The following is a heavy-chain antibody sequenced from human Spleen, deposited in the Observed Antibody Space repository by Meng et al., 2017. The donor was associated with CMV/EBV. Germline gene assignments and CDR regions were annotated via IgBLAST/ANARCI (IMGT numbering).Heavy chain of an antibody. CDR2: IYTSGST. D-gene: IGHD3-10*01. CDR3: ARGRGGSVLYPDY. CDR1: GGSISSGSYY. J-gene: IGHJ4*02. V-gene: IGHV4-61*02. Sequence: QVQLQESGPGLVKPSPXLSLTCTVSGGSISSGSYYWSWIRQPAGKGLEWIGRIYTSGSTNYNPSLKSRVTISVDTSKNQFSLKLSSVTAADTAVYYCARGRGGSVLYPDYWGQGPLVTVSS.